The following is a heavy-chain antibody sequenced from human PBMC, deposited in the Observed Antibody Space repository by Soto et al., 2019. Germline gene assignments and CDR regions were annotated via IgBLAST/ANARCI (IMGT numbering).Heavy chain of an antibody. Sequence: QVQLVQSGAEVKKPGASVKVSCKASGCTFTSYAMHWVRQAPGQRLEWMGWINAGNGNTKYSQKFQGRVTITRDTSASTAYMELSSLRSEDTAVYYCARAAGHNYDFWSGYYGGFDYWGQGTLVTVSS. CDR1: GCTFTSYA. J-gene: IGHJ4*02. V-gene: IGHV1-3*01. CDR2: INAGNGNT. D-gene: IGHD3-3*01. CDR3: ARAAGHNYDFWSGYYGGFDY.